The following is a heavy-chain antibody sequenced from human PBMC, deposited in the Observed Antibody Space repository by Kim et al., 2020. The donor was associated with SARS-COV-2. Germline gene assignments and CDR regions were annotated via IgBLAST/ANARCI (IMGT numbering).Heavy chain of an antibody. D-gene: IGHD3-10*01. Sequence: RVTVSVDTSKNQFSLKLSSVTAADTAVYYCARGKNGSGSYYYYYYGMDVWGQGTTVTVSS. J-gene: IGHJ6*02. CDR3: ARGKNGSGSYYYYYYGMDV. V-gene: IGHV4-34*01.